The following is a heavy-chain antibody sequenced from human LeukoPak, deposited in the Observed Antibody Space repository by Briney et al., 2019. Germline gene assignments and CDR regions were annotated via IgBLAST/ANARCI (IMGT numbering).Heavy chain of an antibody. J-gene: IGHJ4*02. CDR1: GFTLSGFS. D-gene: IGHD3-10*01. CDR2: IKQDGSER. Sequence: GGSLRLSCAASGFTLSGFSMSWVRQSPTKGLEWVANIKQDGSERYYVDSVKGRFTISRDNAKNSLSLQMNNLRVEDTAVYYCARAGSHWHYVYWGQGTVVTVSS. V-gene: IGHV3-7*01. CDR3: ARAGSHWHYVY.